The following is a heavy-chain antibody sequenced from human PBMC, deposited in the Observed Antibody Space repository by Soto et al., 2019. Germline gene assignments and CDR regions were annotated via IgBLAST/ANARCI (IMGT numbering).Heavy chain of an antibody. J-gene: IGHJ6*02. CDR1: GGSFSGYY. CDR2: INHSGST. V-gene: IGHV4-34*01. D-gene: IGHD6-13*01. Sequence: QVQLQQWGAGLLKPSETLSLTCAVYGGSFSGYYWSWIRQPPGKGLEWIGEINHSGSTNYNPSLKSRVIISVDTSKNQFSLKLSSVTAADTAVYYCARVTSSSWYFYYYGMDVWGQGTTVTVSS. CDR3: ARVTSSSWYFYYYGMDV.